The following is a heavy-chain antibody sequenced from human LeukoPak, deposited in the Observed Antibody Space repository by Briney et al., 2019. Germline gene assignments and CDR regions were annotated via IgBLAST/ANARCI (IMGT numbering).Heavy chain of an antibody. V-gene: IGHV1-8*02. J-gene: IGHJ6*03. CDR2: MNSNSGNT. CDR3: ARGKYYYGSGVYYYMDV. Sequence: ASVKVSCKASGYTFTSYDINWVRQATGQGLEWMGWMNSNSGNTGYAQKFQGRVTITKNTSISTAYMELSSLRFEDTAVYYCARGKYYYGSGVYYYMDVWGKGTTVTVSS. CDR1: GYTFTSYD. D-gene: IGHD3-10*01.